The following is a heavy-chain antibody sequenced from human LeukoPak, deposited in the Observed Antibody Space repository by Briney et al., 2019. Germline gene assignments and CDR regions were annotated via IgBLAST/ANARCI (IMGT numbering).Heavy chain of an antibody. CDR1: GFTFSSYS. CDR3: AELGITMIGGV. D-gene: IGHD3-10*02. CDR2: ISSSSSYI. J-gene: IGHJ6*04. V-gene: IGHV3-21*01. Sequence: ETGGSLRLSCAASGFTFSSYSMNWVRQAPGKGLEWVSFISSSSSYIYYADSVKGRFTISRDNAKNSLYLQMNSLRAEDTAVYYCAELGITMIGGVWGKGTTVTISS.